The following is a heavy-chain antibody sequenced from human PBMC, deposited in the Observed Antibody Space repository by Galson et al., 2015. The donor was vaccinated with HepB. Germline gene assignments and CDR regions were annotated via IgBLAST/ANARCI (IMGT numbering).Heavy chain of an antibody. Sequence: SLRLSCAASGFTFSSYWMHWVRQAPGKGLVWVSRINSDGSSTSYADSVKGRFTISRDNAKNTLYLQMNSLRAEDTAVYYCIYGSGSYYNVDYYYGMDVWGQGTTVTVSS. V-gene: IGHV3-74*01. CDR1: GFTFSSYW. CDR2: INSDGSST. D-gene: IGHD3-10*01. J-gene: IGHJ6*02. CDR3: IYGSGSYYNVDYYYGMDV.